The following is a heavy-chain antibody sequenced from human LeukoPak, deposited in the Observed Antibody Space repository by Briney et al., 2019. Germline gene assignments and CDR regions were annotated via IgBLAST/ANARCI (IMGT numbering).Heavy chain of an antibody. Sequence: SVKSRITINPDTSKNQVSLQLNSVTPEDTAVYYCARAISGCLDYWGQGTLVTVSP. V-gene: IGHV6-1*01. D-gene: IGHD1-26*01. J-gene: IGHJ4*02. CDR3: ARAISGCLDY.